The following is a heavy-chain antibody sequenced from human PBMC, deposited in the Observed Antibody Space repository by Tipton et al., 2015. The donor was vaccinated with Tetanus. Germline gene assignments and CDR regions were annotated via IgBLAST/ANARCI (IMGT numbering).Heavy chain of an antibody. J-gene: IGHJ6*02. CDR2: ISAYNGNT. CDR3: ARDGLRGFYDRNLYYYYYYGMDV. V-gene: IGHV1-18*01. CDR1: GYTFTSYG. Sequence: QMQLVQSGAEVKKPGASVKVSCKASGYTFTSYGISWVRQAPGQGLEWMGWISAYNGNTNYAQKLQGRVPMTTDTSTSTAYMELRSLRSDDTAAYYCARDGLRGFYDRNLYYYYYYGMDVWGQGTTVTVSS. D-gene: IGHD3-16*01.